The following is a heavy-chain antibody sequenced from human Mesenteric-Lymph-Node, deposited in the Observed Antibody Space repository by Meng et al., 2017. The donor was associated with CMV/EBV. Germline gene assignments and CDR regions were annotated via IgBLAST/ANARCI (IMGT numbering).Heavy chain of an antibody. Sequence: QVQFKRGGAGLLTPSETLSLTSAVYGGSFSGYYWSWIRQPPGKGLEWIGEINHSGSTNYNPSLKSRVTISVDTSKNQFSLKLSSVTAADTAVYYCARHQRWLKSEGGFNYWGQGTLVTVSS. CDR1: GGSFSGYY. CDR3: ARHQRWLKSEGGFNY. J-gene: IGHJ4*02. CDR2: INHSGST. D-gene: IGHD4-23*01. V-gene: IGHV4-34*01.